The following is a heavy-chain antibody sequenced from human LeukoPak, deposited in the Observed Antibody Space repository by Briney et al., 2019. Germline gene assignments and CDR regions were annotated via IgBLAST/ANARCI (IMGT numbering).Heavy chain of an antibody. Sequence: SETLSLTCTVSGGSISSYYWSWIRQPPGKGLEWIGYIYYSGSTNYNPSLKSRVTISVDTSKNQFSLKLSSVTAADTAVYYCARTSGSHYDFWSGYYFDYWGQGTLVTVSS. CDR1: GGSISSYY. J-gene: IGHJ4*02. D-gene: IGHD3-3*01. CDR2: IYYSGST. V-gene: IGHV4-59*01. CDR3: ARTSGSHYDFWSGYYFDY.